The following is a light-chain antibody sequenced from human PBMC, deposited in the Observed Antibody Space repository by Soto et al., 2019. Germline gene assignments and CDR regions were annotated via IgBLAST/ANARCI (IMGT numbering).Light chain of an antibody. Sequence: EIVLTQSPATLSLSPGERATLSCRASQSVSSYFAWYQQQPGQAPRLLIYDASNRATGIPARFSGSGSGTDFTLTISSLEPEDFAVYYCQQRSNWPLTFGGGTNVEIK. CDR2: DAS. V-gene: IGKV3-11*01. J-gene: IGKJ4*01. CDR3: QQRSNWPLT. CDR1: QSVSSY.